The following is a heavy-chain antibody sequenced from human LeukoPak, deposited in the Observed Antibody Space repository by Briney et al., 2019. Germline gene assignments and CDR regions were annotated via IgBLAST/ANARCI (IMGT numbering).Heavy chain of an antibody. CDR1: GGTFSSYA. CDR2: IIPILGIA. V-gene: IGHV1-69*04. J-gene: IGHJ4*02. D-gene: IGHD6-19*01. CDR3: ARASGWYGERDYFDD. Sequence: SVKVSCKASGGTFSSYAISWVRQAPGQGLEWMGRIIPILGIANYAQKFQGRVTITADKSTSTAYMELSSLRSEDTAVYYCARASGWYGERDYFDDWGQGTLVTVSS.